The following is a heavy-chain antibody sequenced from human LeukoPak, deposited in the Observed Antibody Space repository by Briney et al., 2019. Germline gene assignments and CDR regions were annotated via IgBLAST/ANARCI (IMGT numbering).Heavy chain of an antibody. V-gene: IGHV4-30-4*01. CDR1: GGSFSRGDFY. D-gene: IGHD3-16*01. CDR2: ICHNGST. Sequence: SETLSLTCIVSGGSFSRGDFYYSWVRQPPGAALEWLGYICHNGSTFYNPSVRSRLTISADTSKNQFSLKLKSVTAADTAVYYCVRESVLVGGFMWSQCWYMDVWGKGTTVIVSS. CDR3: VRESVLVGGFMWSQCWYMDV. J-gene: IGHJ6*03.